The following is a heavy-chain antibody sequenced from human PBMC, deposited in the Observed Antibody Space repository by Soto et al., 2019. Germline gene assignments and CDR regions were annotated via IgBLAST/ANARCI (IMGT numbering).Heavy chain of an antibody. V-gene: IGHV4-39*01. CDR3: ARHGWGSPYPIDH. CDR1: GGSISGSTYY. D-gene: IGHD3-16*01. Sequence: SETLSLTCTVSGGSISGSTYYWGWIRQPPGKGLEYIGSTYYSGRTYYNPSLKSRVTVSVDTSKNQFSLNLNSVTAADTAVYYCARHGWGSPYPIDHGGQGTLVTVSS. J-gene: IGHJ4*02. CDR2: TYYSGRT.